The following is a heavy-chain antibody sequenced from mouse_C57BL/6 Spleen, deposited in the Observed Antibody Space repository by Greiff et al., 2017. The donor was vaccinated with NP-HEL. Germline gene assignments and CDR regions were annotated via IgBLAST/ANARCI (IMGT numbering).Heavy chain of an antibody. J-gene: IGHJ1*03. D-gene: IGHD1-1*01. CDR1: GYTFTSYW. Sequence: QVQLQQSGAELVKPGASVTLSCKASGYTFTSYWMHWVKQRPGQGLEWIGMIHPNSGSTNYNEKFKSKATLTVDKSSRTAYMQLSSLTSEESAVYCGARSTTVGARRYFEVWGTGTTVTVSS. CDR3: ARSTTVGARRYFEV. CDR2: IHPNSGST. V-gene: IGHV1-64*01.